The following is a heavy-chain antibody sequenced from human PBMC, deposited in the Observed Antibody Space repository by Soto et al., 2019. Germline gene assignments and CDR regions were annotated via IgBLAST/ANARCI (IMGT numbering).Heavy chain of an antibody. D-gene: IGHD5-12*01. Sequence: PWGSLRLSCAASEFTFHTYAMAWVRQAPGRGLEYVSGLRPSGIATYYLDSVKGRFTISRDNSKNTLYLQMNSLRAEDTAIYYCAKIPRGGAYGDWYCEPWGSYTLV. CDR2: LRPSGIAT. CDR3: AKIPRGGAYGDWYCEP. V-gene: IGHV3-23*01. CDR1: EFTFHTYA. J-gene: IGHJ2*01.